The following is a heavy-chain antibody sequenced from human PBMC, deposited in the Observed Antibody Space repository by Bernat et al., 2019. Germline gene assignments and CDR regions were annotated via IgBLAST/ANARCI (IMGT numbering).Heavy chain of an antibody. V-gene: IGHV4-39*02. CDR2: IYYSGTT. J-gene: IGHJ4*02. D-gene: IGHD3-10*01. Sequence: QLQLQESGPGLVKPSETLSLTCTVSGGSISSSNLYWGWIRQPPGQGLEWIGNIYYSGTTYYNPSLTSRVTISVDTSKNQFSLNLTSVPAADTAVYYCAKDSMVRGVPGCWGQGTLVTVSS. CDR1: GGSISSSNLY. CDR3: AKDSMVRGVPGC.